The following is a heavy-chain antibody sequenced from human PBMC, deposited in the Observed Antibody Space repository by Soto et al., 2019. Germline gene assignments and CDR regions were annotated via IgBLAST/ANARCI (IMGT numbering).Heavy chain of an antibody. CDR1: GYTFTSYD. J-gene: IGHJ6*02. V-gene: IGHV1-8*01. CDR3: ARWGYCSGGSCYLYYYYYYGMDV. Sequence: GASVKVSCKASGYTFTSYDINWVRQATGQGLEWMGWMNPNSGNTGYAQKFQGRVTMTRNTSISTAYMELSSLGSEDTAVYYCARWGYCSGGSCYLYYYYYYGMDVWGQGTTVTVSS. D-gene: IGHD2-15*01. CDR2: MNPNSGNT.